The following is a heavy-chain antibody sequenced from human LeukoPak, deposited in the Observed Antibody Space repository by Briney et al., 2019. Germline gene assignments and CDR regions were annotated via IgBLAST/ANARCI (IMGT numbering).Heavy chain of an antibody. V-gene: IGHV3-15*01. CDR3: TTDLEYYYGSGSYYIRFDY. Sequence: GGSLRLSCAASGFTFSNAWMSWVRQAPGKGLEWVGRIKSKTDGGTTDYAAPVKGRFTISRDDSKNTLYLQMNSLNTEDTAVYYCTTDLEYYYGSGSYYIRFDYWGQGTLVTVSS. J-gene: IGHJ4*02. CDR1: GFTFSNAW. D-gene: IGHD3-10*01. CDR2: IKSKTDGGTT.